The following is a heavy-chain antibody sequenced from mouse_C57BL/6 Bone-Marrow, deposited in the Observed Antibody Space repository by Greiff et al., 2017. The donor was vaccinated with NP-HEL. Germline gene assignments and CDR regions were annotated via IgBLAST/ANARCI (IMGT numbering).Heavy chain of an antibody. CDR2: IHPNSGST. D-gene: IGHD2-2*01. CDR1: GYTFTSYW. V-gene: IGHV1-64*01. Sequence: VKLQQPGAELVKPGASVKLSCKASGYTFTSYWMHWVKQRPGQGLEWIGMIHPNSGSTNYNEKFKSKATLTVDKSSRTAYMQLSSLTSEYSAVYYCARERNGYVGIFAYWGQGTLVTVSA. CDR3: ARERNGYVGIFAY. J-gene: IGHJ3*01.